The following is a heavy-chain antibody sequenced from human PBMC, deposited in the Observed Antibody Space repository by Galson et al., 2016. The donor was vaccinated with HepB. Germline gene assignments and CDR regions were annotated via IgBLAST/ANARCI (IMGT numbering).Heavy chain of an antibody. CDR3: GILYGGFDP. V-gene: IGHV3-43*02. CDR2: ISGDGRNT. J-gene: IGHJ5*02. D-gene: IGHD2/OR15-2a*01. CDR1: GFTLDNYA. Sequence: SLRLSCAASGFTLDNYAMHWVRQAPGKGLECVSLISGDGRNTYYADSVKGRFSISRDNSKKSLYLEMNSLRTEDTAFYYCGILYGGFDPWGQGTLVTVSS.